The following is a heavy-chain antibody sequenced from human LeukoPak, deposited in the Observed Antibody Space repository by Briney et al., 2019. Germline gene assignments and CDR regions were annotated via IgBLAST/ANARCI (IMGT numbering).Heavy chain of an antibody. Sequence: ASVTVSCKASGYTFTSYDIHWVRQAPGQGLEWMGVINPSGGSTSYSQKFQGRVTITRDMSTSTVYMELSSLRSEDTAMYYCARDYCGGDCRATNWFDPWGQGTLVTVSS. CDR1: GYTFTSYD. D-gene: IGHD2-21*02. CDR3: ARDYCGGDCRATNWFDP. J-gene: IGHJ5*02. V-gene: IGHV1-46*01. CDR2: INPSGGST.